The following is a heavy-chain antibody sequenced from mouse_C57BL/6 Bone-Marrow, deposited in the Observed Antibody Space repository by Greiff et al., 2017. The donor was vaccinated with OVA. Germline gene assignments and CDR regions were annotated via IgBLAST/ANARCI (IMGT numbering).Heavy chain of an antibody. CDR1: GYTFTDYN. CDR2: INPNNGGT. J-gene: IGHJ1*03. Sequence: VQLQQSGPELVKPGASVKMSCKASGYTFTDYNMHWVKQSHGKSLEWIGYINPNNGGTSYNQKFKGKATLTVNKSSSTAYMELRSLTSEDSAVYYCARLGDSDWYVDVWGTGTTVTVSS. CDR3: ARLGDSDWYVDV. V-gene: IGHV1-22*01. D-gene: IGHD4-1*01.